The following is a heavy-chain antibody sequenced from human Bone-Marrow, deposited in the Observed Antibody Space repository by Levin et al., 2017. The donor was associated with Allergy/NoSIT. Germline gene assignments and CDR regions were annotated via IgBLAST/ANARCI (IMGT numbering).Heavy chain of an antibody. J-gene: IGHJ1*01. CDR2: ISVNSGNT. Sequence: PGGSLRLSCRTSGYGFSNYGINWLRQAPGQGPEWMAWISVNSGNTNYAEHLRNRVVVTTDTPMKTAYLEMRNLTPDDTAVYYCAKDPGHWERGEYFHHWGQGTLITVSS. D-gene: IGHD1-26*01. V-gene: IGHV1-18*01. CDR3: AKDPGHWERGEYFHH. CDR1: GYGFSNYG.